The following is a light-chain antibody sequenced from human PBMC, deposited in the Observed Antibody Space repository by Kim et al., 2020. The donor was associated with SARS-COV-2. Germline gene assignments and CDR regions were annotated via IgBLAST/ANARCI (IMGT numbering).Light chain of an antibody. V-gene: IGLV2-14*03. Sequence: QSITISCTGTSSDIGSDNSVSWYQQHPGKAPNLMIYDVSNRPSGVSNRFSGSKSGNTASLTISGLQAEDEADYYCSSYTSSSTPYVFGTGTKVTVL. CDR1: SSDIGSDNS. CDR2: DVS. J-gene: IGLJ1*01. CDR3: SSYTSSSTPYV.